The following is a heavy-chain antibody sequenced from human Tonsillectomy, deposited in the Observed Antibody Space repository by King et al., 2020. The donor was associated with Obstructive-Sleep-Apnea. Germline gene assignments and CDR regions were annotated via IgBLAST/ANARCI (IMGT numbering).Heavy chain of an antibody. CDR2: INSDGSST. V-gene: IGHV3-74*01. CDR1: GFTFSSYW. D-gene: IGHD5-12*01. Sequence: VQLVESGGGLVQPGGSLRLSCAASGFTFSSYWMHWVRQAPGKGLVWVSRINSDGSSTSYADSVQGRFTISRDNAKNTLYLQMNSLRAEDTAVYYCAREPRIVGGYFKNWGQGTLVTVSP. CDR3: AREPRIVGGYFKN. J-gene: IGHJ4*02.